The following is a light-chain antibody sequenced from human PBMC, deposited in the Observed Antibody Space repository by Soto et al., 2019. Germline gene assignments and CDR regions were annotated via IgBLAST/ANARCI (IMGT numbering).Light chain of an antibody. CDR1: SSDVGGYNY. CDR2: EVS. J-gene: IGLJ1*01. CDR3: SSYAGSNNYV. V-gene: IGLV2-8*01. Sequence: PQPPASAGCAGQSGTIFCNRNSSDVGGYNYVSWYQQHPGKAPQLMIYEVSKRPSGVPDRFSGSKSGNTASLTVSGLQAEDEADYYCSSYAGSNNYVFGTGTKVTVL.